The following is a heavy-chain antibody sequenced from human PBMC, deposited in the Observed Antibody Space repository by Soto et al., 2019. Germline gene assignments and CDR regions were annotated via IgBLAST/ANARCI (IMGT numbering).Heavy chain of an antibody. CDR2: INSDGSST. CDR1: GFTFSSYW. J-gene: IGHJ6*02. CDR3: ARVLDGPRYYYYYGMDV. Sequence: TGGSLRLSCAASGFTFSSYWMHWVRQAPGKGLVLVSRINSDGSSTSYADSVKGRFTISRDNAKNTLYLQMNSLRAEDTAVYYCARVLDGPRYYYYYGMDVWGQGTTVTVSS. V-gene: IGHV3-74*01.